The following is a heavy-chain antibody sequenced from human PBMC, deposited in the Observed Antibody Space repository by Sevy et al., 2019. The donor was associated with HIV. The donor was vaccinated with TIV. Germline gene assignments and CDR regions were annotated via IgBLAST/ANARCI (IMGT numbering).Heavy chain of an antibody. V-gene: IGHV3-23*01. CDR3: AKDRVWELGDAFDI. J-gene: IGHJ3*02. CDR2: ISAGGGSP. Sequence: GGSLRLSCAASGFTFSSYAMSWVRQAPGKGLEWVSGISAGGGSPYYADSVKGRFAISGDNSKNTLYLQMNSLRADDTAVYYCAKDRVWELGDAFDIWGQGTMVTVSS. CDR1: GFTFSSYA. D-gene: IGHD1-26*01.